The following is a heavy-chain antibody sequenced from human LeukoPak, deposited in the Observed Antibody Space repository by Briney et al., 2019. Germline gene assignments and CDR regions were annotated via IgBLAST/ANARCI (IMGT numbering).Heavy chain of an antibody. D-gene: IGHD3-10*01. CDR2: MYHSGRP. V-gene: IGHV4-59*01. CDR3: ARMWLVRGAVDF. Sequence: LSEPLSFPCTVSGGSISDYLWTWMRQAPRKGLEWVGYMYHSGRPIHDRSPKSRITISIDTYKNQFSLRLTSVTAADTAVYYCARMWLVRGAVDFWGQGTLVTVSS. J-gene: IGHJ3*01. CDR1: GGSISDYL.